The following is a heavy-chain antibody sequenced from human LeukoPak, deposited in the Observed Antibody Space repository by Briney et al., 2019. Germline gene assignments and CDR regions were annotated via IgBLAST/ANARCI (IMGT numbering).Heavy chain of an antibody. Sequence: SETLSLTCTVSGGSISNYYWSWIRQPPGKGLEGIGYIYYSGSTNYNPSLTSRVTISIDTSKNQFSLKLSSVTAADTAVYYCARVGYYGSGRLSYYFDYWGQGTLVTVSS. V-gene: IGHV4-59*01. CDR3: ARVGYYGSGRLSYYFDY. D-gene: IGHD3-10*01. J-gene: IGHJ4*02. CDR1: GGSISNYY. CDR2: IYYSGST.